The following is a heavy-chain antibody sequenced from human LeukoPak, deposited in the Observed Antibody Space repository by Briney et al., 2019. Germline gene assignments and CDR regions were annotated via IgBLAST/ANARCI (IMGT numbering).Heavy chain of an antibody. V-gene: IGHV4-34*01. D-gene: IGHD3-3*01. CDR1: GGPFSGYY. J-gene: IGHJ4*02. CDR2: INHSGST. Sequence: SETLSLTCAVYGGPFSGYYWSWIRQPPGKGLEWIGEINHSGSTNYNPSLKSRVTISVDTSKNQFSLKLSSVTAADTAVYYCARWTSSLITIFGVVKGLCFDYWGQGTLVTVSS. CDR3: ARWTSSLITIFGVVKGLCFDY.